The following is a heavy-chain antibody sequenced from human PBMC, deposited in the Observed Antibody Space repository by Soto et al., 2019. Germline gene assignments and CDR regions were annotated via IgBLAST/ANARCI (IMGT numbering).Heavy chain of an antibody. J-gene: IGHJ6*04. CDR3: ARGRTTVTTLLYYYGTDV. V-gene: IGHV1-69*13. Sequence: SVKVSCKASGGTFSSYAISWVRQAPGQGLEWMGGIIHIFGTANYAQKFQGRVTITADESTSTAYMELSSLRSEDTAVYYCARGRTTVTTLLYYYGTDVRGKGTTGTVSS. CDR1: GGTFSSYA. D-gene: IGHD4-17*01. CDR2: IIHIFGTA.